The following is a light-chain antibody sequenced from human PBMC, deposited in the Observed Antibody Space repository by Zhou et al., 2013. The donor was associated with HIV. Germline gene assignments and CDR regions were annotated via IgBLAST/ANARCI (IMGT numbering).Light chain of an antibody. Sequence: DIQMTQSPSSLSASVGDRVTITCQASQDISNYLNWYQQKPGKAPKLLIYGASTLQSGVPSRFSGSGSGTEFNLTIDCLQSEDFATYYCQQHYDYPSITFGQGTRLEIK. V-gene: IGKV1-17*01. CDR2: GAS. J-gene: IGKJ5*01. CDR3: QQHYDYPSIT. CDR1: QDISNY.